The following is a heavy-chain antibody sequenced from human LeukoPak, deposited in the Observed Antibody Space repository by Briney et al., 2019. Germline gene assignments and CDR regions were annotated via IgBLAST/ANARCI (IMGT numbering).Heavy chain of an antibody. V-gene: IGHV3-23*01. CDR2: ILGGAGST. D-gene: IGHD2-2*01. CDR1: GFSFSSDG. CDR3: AHGSMYQLDY. J-gene: IGHJ4*02. Sequence: PGGSLRLSCAASGFSFSSDGMSWVRHAPGKGLEWVSGILGGAGSTYYADSVKGRFTISRDNSKNTMYLQMNSLRAEDTAVYYCAHGSMYQLDYWGQGTLVTVSS.